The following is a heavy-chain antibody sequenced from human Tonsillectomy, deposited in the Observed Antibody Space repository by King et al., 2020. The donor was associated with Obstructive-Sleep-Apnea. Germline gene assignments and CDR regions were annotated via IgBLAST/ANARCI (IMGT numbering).Heavy chain of an antibody. Sequence: QLVQSGAEVKKPGASVKISCKASGYILTSYDMHWVRQVPGQGLVWVGVFNPGGGATTFAQGFQGRVSMTTDTSTSTVYMELRRLRSEDTAVYFCARDSGFAPFDFWGRGTLVAVSS. CDR3: ARDSGFAPFDF. CDR1: GYILTSYD. J-gene: IGHJ4*02. V-gene: IGHV1-46*01. CDR2: FNPGGGAT. D-gene: IGHD5-12*01.